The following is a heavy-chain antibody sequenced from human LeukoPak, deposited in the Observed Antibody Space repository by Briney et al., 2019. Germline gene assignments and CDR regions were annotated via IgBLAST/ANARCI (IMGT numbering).Heavy chain of an antibody. CDR1: SGSISSGVYY. J-gene: IGHJ4*02. Sequence: PSETLSLTCPVSSGSISSGVYYWSWIRQHPGKGLEWIGYIYYSGSTYYNPSLKSRVTISVDTSKNQFSLKLSSVTAADTAVYYCARVGMDNYYFDYWGQGTLVTVSS. V-gene: IGHV4-31*03. D-gene: IGHD1-1*01. CDR2: IYYSGST. CDR3: ARVGMDNYYFDY.